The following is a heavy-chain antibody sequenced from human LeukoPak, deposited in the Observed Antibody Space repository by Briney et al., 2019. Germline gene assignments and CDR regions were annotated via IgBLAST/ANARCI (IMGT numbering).Heavy chain of an antibody. CDR2: IIPIFGTA. V-gene: IGHV1-69*13. CDR3: ARDKLNPVYLRN. Sequence: SVKVSCKASGGTFSSYAISWVRQAPGQGLEWMGGIIPIFGTANYAQKFQGRVTITADESTSTAYMELSSLRSEDTAVYYCARDKLNPVYLRNWGQGTMVTVSS. J-gene: IGHJ3*01. CDR1: GGTFSSYA. D-gene: IGHD5/OR15-5a*01.